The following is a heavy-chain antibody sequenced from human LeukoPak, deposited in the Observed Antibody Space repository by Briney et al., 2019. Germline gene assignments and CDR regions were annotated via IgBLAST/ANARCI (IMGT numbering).Heavy chain of an antibody. Sequence: GASVKVSCKASGYTFTSYAMHWVRQAPGQRLEWMGWINAGNGNTKYSQKFQGRVTITRDTSASTAYMELSSLRSEDTAVYYCARTPIVVVPAAIVFDYWGQGTLVTVSS. V-gene: IGHV1-3*01. CDR3: ARTPIVVVPAAIVFDY. CDR2: INAGNGNT. CDR1: GYTFTSYA. D-gene: IGHD2-2*02. J-gene: IGHJ4*02.